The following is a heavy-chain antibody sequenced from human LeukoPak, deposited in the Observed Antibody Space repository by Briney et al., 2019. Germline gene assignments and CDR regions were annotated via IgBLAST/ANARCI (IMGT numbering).Heavy chain of an antibody. CDR3: ARDFREYRGYIAYFHP. Sequence: PGRSLRLSCPYCAFTFINYVLHQLRQAPGKGLEWVAVISYDGSNKYYADSVKGRFTISRDNSRNTLYLQMNSLKVEDTAVYYCARDFREYRGYIAYFHPWGQGTLVTVSS. D-gene: IGHD2/OR15-2a*01. CDR2: ISYDGSNK. V-gene: IGHV3-30-3*01. J-gene: IGHJ5*02. CDR1: AFTFINYV.